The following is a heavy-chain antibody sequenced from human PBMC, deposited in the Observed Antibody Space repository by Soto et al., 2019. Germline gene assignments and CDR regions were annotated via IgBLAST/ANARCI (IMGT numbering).Heavy chain of an antibody. CDR2: VNTYNGNT. Sequence: QVQLVQSVAEAKKPGASVKVSCKASGYSFTSYGISWVRQAPGQRLEWMGWVNTYNGNTNYEQKVRGRVTMATDTSTSTAYMELRSLRSDDTAVYYCARSYRRDDYGDGYWGQGTLVTVSS. D-gene: IGHD4-17*01. J-gene: IGHJ4*02. CDR3: ARSYRRDDYGDGY. CDR1: GYSFTSYG. V-gene: IGHV1-18*01.